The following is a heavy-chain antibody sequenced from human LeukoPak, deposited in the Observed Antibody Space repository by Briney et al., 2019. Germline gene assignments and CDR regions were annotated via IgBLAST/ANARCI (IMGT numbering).Heavy chain of an antibody. J-gene: IGHJ4*02. D-gene: IGHD3-16*01. Sequence: PSETLSFSCAVYGGSFSGYYWSWIRQPPGKGLEWIGEINHSGSTNYNPSLKSRVAISVDTSKNQFSLNLNSVTAADTAVYFCARDEGSAYPFDYWGQGTLVTVSS. V-gene: IGHV4-34*01. CDR1: GGSFSGYY. CDR3: ARDEGSAYPFDY. CDR2: INHSGST.